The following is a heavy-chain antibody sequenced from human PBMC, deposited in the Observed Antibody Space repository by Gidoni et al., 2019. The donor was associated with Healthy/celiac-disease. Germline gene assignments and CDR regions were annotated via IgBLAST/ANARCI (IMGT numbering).Heavy chain of an antibody. CDR2: ISWNSGSI. V-gene: IGHV3-9*01. D-gene: IGHD3-9*01. CDR3: AKDLLKYYDILTGNNAFDI. CDR1: GFTFDDSA. Sequence: EVQLVESGGGLVQPGRSLRLSCAASGFTFDDSAMHWVRQAPGKGLEWVSGISWNSGSIGYADSVKGRFTISRDNAKNSLYLQMNSLRAEDTALYYCAKDLLKYYDILTGNNAFDIWGQGTMVTVSS. J-gene: IGHJ3*02.